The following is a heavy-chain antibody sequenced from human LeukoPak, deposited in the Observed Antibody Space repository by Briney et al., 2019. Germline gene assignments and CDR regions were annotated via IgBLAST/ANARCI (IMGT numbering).Heavy chain of an antibody. J-gene: IGHJ4*02. CDR2: ISSSSSYI. V-gene: IGHV3-21*01. D-gene: IGHD4-17*01. CDR3: ARATDGDYVPY. CDR1: GFTFSNYS. Sequence: GGSLRLSCAASGFTFSNYSMNWVRQAPGKGLEWVSSISSSSSYINYADSVEGRFTISRDNAKNSLYLQMNSLRAEDTAVYYCARATDGDYVPYWGQGTLVTVSS.